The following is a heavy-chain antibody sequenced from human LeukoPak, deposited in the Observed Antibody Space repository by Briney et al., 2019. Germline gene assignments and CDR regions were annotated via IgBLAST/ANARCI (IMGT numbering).Heavy chain of an antibody. J-gene: IGHJ5*02. V-gene: IGHV4-59*01. CDR3: AREGTGGNNWFDP. D-gene: IGHD3-16*01. CDR2: IYYSGST. CDR1: GGSISSYY. Sequence: SETLSLTCTVSGGSISSYYWSWIRQPPGKGLEWIGYIYYSGSTNYNPSLKSRVTIPVDTSKNQFSLKLSSVTAADTAVYYCAREGTGGNNWFDPWGQGTLVTVSS.